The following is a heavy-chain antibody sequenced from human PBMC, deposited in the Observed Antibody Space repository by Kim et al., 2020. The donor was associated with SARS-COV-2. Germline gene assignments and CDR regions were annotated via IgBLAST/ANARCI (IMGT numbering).Heavy chain of an antibody. D-gene: IGHD6-6*01. Sequence: AESVKSRCTISRDNAKNTLYLQMNSLGAEDTAVYYCAKDRHSSSSGLWDYWGQGTLVTVSS. J-gene: IGHJ4*02. CDR3: AKDRHSSSSGLWDY. V-gene: IGHV3-30*02.